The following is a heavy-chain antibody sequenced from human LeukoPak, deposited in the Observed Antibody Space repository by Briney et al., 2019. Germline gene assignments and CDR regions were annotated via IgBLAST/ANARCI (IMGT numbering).Heavy chain of an antibody. CDR1: GFTFTRYD. Sequence: ASVKFSCKLSGFTFTRYDINWVRQATEEGVEWVGGVNPLSGHTGYAQKCHGTVTMPRDTSLDTAHIEPRVQRSAGTGLYFCVRSIPGTYRDAYWGQGTLVTVSS. V-gene: IGHV1-8*01. J-gene: IGHJ4*02. CDR3: VRSIPGTYRDAY. CDR2: VNPLSGHT. D-gene: IGHD1-26*01.